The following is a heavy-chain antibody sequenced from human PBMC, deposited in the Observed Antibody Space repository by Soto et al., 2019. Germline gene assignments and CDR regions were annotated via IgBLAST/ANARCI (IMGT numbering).Heavy chain of an antibody. CDR1: GFTFSSYG. V-gene: IGHV3-33*01. Sequence: QVQLVESGGGVVQPGRSLRLSCAASGFTFSSYGMHWVRQAPGKGLEWVAVIWYDGTKEYYADSVKGRFTISRDNSKNTLYLQMMSLGAEDTAVYYGARDYSSTGYGLNYWGQGPLVTASS. J-gene: IGHJ4*02. D-gene: IGHD6-25*01. CDR2: IWYDGTKE. CDR3: ARDYSSTGYGLNY.